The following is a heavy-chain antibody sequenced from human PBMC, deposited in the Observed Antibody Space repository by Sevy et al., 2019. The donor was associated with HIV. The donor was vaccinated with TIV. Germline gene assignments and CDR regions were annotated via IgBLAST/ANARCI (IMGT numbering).Heavy chain of an antibody. CDR1: GFTFSSFG. J-gene: IGHJ4*01. V-gene: IGHV3-33*01. D-gene: IGHD4-17*01. CDR3: ARDLEFYDHGDYGPAFMPDF. CDR2: IWFDGSNT. Sequence: GGSLRLSCAASGFTFSSFGMHWVRQAPGKGLEWLAVIWFDGSNTYYAASVRGRFTISRDIAKNTLHLQMNSLRAEDTAVYYCARDLEFYDHGDYGPAFMPDFWGHGTLVTVSS.